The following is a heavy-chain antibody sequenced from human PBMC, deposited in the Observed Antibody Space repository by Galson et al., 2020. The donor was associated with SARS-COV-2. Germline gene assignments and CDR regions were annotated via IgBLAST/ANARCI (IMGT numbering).Heavy chain of an antibody. Sequence: SGPTLVKPTQTLTLTCTFTGFSPSTSETCLNWIRQPPGKALERLALTDWDDHKYSSTSLKTRLTISKDTSKNQVVLTMTNMDPVDTATYYCARMATVTTGEDFDGDYYGMDVWGQGTTVTVAS. CDR2: TDWDDHK. CDR3: ARMATVTTGEDFDGDYYGMDV. J-gene: IGHJ6*02. CDR1: GFSPSTSETC. D-gene: IGHD3-9*01. V-gene: IGHV2-70*01.